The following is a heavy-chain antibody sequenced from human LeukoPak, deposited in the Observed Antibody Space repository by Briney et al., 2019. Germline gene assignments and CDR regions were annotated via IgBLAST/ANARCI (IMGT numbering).Heavy chain of an antibody. Sequence: GGSLRLFCVASGFTFSSYAMSWVRQAPGKGLEWVSAISGSGDSRYYADSVQGRFTISRDNSKNTLYLQMSSLRAEDTAVYYCVKDLTYYDFWSGYSAGFDYWGQGTLVTVSS. CDR3: VKDLTYYDFWSGYSAGFDY. CDR2: ISGSGDSR. CDR1: GFTFSSYA. J-gene: IGHJ4*02. D-gene: IGHD3-3*01. V-gene: IGHV3-23*01.